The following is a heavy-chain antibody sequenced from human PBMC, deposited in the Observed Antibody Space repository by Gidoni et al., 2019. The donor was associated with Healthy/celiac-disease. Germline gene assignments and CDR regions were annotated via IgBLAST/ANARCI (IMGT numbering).Heavy chain of an antibody. D-gene: IGHD4-17*01. CDR2: IIPIFGPA. J-gene: IGHJ6*02. CDR3: ARVMTTVTTPGGYYYYGMDV. Sequence: QVQLVQSGAEVKKPGSAVKVACKASGGTFSSYAISWVRQAPGQGLEWMGGIIPIFGPANYAQKFQGRVTITADESTSTAYMELSSLRSEDTAVYYCARVMTTVTTPGGYYYYGMDVWGQGTTVTVSS. V-gene: IGHV1-69*01. CDR1: GGTFSSYA.